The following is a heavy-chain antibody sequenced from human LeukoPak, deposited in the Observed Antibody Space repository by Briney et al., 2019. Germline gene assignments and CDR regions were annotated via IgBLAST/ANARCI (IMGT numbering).Heavy chain of an antibody. D-gene: IGHD4-17*01. CDR1: GYTFTAYY. CDR2: VNPNSGGT. J-gene: IGHJ4*02. Sequence: ASVKVSCKASGYTFTAYYMHWVRQAPGQGLEWMGWVNPNSGGTNYAQKLQGRVTMTTDTSTSTAYMELRSLRSDDTAVYYCARDRRDYGDSRFDYWGQGTLVTVSS. CDR3: ARDRRDYGDSRFDY. V-gene: IGHV1-2*02.